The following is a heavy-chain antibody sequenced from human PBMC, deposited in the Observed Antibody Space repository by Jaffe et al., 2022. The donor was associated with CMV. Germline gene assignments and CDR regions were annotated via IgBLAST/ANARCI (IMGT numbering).Heavy chain of an antibody. V-gene: IGHV1-2*06. CDR1: GYTFSVYF. Sequence: QVHLVQSGAEVKKPGASVKVSCKPSGYTFSVYFMHWVRQAPGQGPEWMGRINPYSGDTEYAQKFQGRVTMTRDTSISTGYMELNRLTSDDTAVYYCARALGGNVLDYWGQGTLVTVSS. J-gene: IGHJ4*02. CDR3: ARALGGNVLDY. D-gene: IGHD2-15*01. CDR2: INPYSGDT.